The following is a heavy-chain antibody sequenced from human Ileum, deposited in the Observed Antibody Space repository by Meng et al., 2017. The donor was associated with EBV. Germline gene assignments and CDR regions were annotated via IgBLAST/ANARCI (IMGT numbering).Heavy chain of an antibody. V-gene: IGHV4-30-2*01. J-gene: IGHJ4*02. CDR3: GSAGQLSQIDY. CDR1: GGSISSGGYS. D-gene: IGHD2-15*01. CDR2: ISHSGNS. Sequence: LQLREDGLGRVRVYDTQPLSCAVTGGSISSGGYSWSWIRQPPEKGLEWIGYISHSGNSNYNPTLKSRVTLSVARSKNQFYLKLSSVTAADTAVYYCGSAGQLSQIDYWGQGTLVTASS.